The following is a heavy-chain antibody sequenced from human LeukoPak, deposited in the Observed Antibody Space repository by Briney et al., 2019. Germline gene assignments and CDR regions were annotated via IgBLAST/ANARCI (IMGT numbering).Heavy chain of an antibody. CDR2: IYHTGGA. V-gene: IGHV4/OR15-8*01. D-gene: IGHD1-14*01. CDR3: AYNRDFALDN. Sequence: SETLSLTCAVSGVPIASHSWWSWVRQPPGKGLEWIGEIYHTGGANYKPSLKSRVTMSVDTSNDHFSLKLTSVTAADTAVYFCAYNRDFALDNWGQGTLVTVSS. J-gene: IGHJ4*02. CDR1: GVPIASHSW.